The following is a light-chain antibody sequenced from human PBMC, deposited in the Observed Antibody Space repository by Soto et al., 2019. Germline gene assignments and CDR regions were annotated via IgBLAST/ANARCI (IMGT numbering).Light chain of an antibody. J-gene: IGLJ2*01. CDR2: DVS. V-gene: IGLV2-11*01. CDR3: CSYAGTSTLR. Sequence: QSALTQPRSVSGSPGQSVTISCTGTSSDVGGYSYVSWYQQHPGKAPKVMIYDVSQRPSGVPDRFSGSKSGNTASLIISGLQAEDEADYYCCSYAGTSTLRFGGGTKVTVL. CDR1: SSDVGGYSY.